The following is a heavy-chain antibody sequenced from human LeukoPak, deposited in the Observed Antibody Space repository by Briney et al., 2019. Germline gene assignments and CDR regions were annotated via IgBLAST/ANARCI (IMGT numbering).Heavy chain of an antibody. CDR3: AKRSRGRPEDAFDI. Sequence: GRSLRLSCAASGFTFDDYAMHWVRQAPGKGLEWVSGISWNSGSIGYADSVKGRFTISRDNDKNSLYLQMNSLRAEDTALYYCAKRSRGRPEDAFDIWGQGTMVTVSS. CDR2: ISWNSGSI. CDR1: GFTFDDYA. D-gene: IGHD2-15*01. J-gene: IGHJ3*02. V-gene: IGHV3-9*01.